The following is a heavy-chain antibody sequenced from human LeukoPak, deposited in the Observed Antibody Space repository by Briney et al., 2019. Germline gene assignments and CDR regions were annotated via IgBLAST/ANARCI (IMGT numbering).Heavy chain of an antibody. D-gene: IGHD3-3*01. CDR3: ARLFFVIDT. CDR2: VHYSGST. CDR1: GASISNSTYY. Sequence: SETLSLTCTVSGASISNSTYYWLWIRQPPGEGLECIGTVHYSGSTFYNPSLKSRVNISVDTSKNQFSLQLSSVTAADTAVYYCARLFFVIDTWGQGTLVTVSS. J-gene: IGHJ5*02. V-gene: IGHV4-39*01.